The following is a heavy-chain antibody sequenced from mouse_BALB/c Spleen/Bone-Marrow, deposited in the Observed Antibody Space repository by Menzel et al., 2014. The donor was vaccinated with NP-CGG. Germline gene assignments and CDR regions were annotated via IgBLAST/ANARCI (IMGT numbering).Heavy chain of an antibody. CDR2: ISDGGSYT. CDR1: GFIFSDYY. Sequence: DVQLQESGGGLVKPGGSLKLSCAASGFIFSDYYMYWVRQTPEKRLEWVATISDGGSYTSYPDSVKGRFTVSRDNAKNNLYLQMSSLKSEDTAFYYCAXXXXXXXLDYWGQGSSVTVSS. J-gene: IGHJ4*01. CDR3: AXXXXXXXLDY. V-gene: IGHV5-4*02.